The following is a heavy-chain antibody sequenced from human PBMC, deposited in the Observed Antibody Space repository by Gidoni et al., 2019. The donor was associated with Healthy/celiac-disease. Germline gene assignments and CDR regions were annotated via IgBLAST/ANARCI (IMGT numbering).Heavy chain of an antibody. J-gene: IGHJ6*02. D-gene: IGHD3-3*01. V-gene: IGHV4-34*01. Sequence: VHLQQWCALLLTPSATLSPTFAFSGGSFTAYYWSWIRQPPGKGLEWIGEINHSGNTNSNPARKSRVTRSVDTSKNQFSLKRTAVTAADTAVYYCARAGRSGYDLVRYGMDVGGQGTTVTVSS. CDR2: INHSGNT. CDR1: GGSFTAYY. CDR3: ARAGRSGYDLVRYGMDV.